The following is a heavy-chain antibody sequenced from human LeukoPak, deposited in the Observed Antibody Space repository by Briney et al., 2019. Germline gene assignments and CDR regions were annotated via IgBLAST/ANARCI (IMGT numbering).Heavy chain of an antibody. CDR3: ARHDYYYMDV. J-gene: IGHJ6*03. CDR2: IYTSGST. Sequence: SETLSLTCTVSGGSISSYYWSWIRQPPGKGLEWIGYIYTSGSTNYNPSLKSRVTISVDTSKNQFSLKLSSVTAADTAVYYCARHDYYYMDVWGKGTTVTVSS. CDR1: GGSISSYY. V-gene: IGHV4-4*09.